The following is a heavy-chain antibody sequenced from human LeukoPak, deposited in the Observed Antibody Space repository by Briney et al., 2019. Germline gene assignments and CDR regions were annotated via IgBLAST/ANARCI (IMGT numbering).Heavy chain of an antibody. CDR3: AKDGGLWVSAHWGDS. Sequence: GGSLRLSCAASGFTFSSYTMSWVRQAPGKGLEWVSTITTSDGNTYYADSVKGRFTASRDNSKNTLFLQMNSLRAEDTAVYYCAKDGGLWVSAHWGDSWGRGTLVTVSS. V-gene: IGHV3-23*01. CDR2: ITTSDGNT. CDR1: GFTFSSYT. D-gene: IGHD7-27*01. J-gene: IGHJ4*02.